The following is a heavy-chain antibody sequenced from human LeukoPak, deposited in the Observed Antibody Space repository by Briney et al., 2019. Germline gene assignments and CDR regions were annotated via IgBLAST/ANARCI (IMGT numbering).Heavy chain of an antibody. V-gene: IGHV4-59*01. D-gene: IGHD2-2*01. Sequence: SETLSLTCTVSSGSISSYYWNWIRQPPGKGLEWIGYIYYSGSTNYNPSLKSRVTISVDTSKNQFSLKLSSVTAADTAVYYCARALECSSTSCYAPYYFDYWGQGTLVTVSS. CDR3: ARALECSSTSCYAPYYFDY. CDR1: SGSISSYY. CDR2: IYYSGST. J-gene: IGHJ4*02.